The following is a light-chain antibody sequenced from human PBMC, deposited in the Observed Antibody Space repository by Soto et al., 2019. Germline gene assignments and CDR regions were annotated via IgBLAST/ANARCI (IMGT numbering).Light chain of an antibody. CDR3: QQYNNWPLT. V-gene: IGKV3-15*01. CDR2: DAS. CDR1: QSVNNK. J-gene: IGKJ4*01. Sequence: MTQSRGTLSLSPGLRSALPCRASQSVNNKLAWYQQTPGQPPRILMYDASTRAGDTPDRFSGGGYGTEFNLTISSLQSDDFALYYCQQYNNWPLTFGGGTKVDIK.